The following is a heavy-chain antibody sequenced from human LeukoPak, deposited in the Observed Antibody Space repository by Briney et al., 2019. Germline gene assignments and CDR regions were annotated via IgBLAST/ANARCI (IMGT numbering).Heavy chain of an antibody. J-gene: IGHJ4*02. CDR2: IYHSGST. Sequence: PSETLSLACTVSGYSISSGYYWGWIRQPPGKGLEWIGSIYHSGSTCYNPSLKSRVTISVDTSKNQFSLKLSSVTAADTAVYYCARGYCSSTSCYYFDYWGQGTLVTVSS. CDR1: GYSISSGYY. V-gene: IGHV4-38-2*02. D-gene: IGHD2-2*01. CDR3: ARGYCSSTSCYYFDY.